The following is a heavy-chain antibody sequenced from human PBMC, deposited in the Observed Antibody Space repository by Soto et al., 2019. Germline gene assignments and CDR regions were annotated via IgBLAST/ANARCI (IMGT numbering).Heavy chain of an antibody. D-gene: IGHD1-20*01. CDR3: ARSPGITGTRASQYAIDV. J-gene: IGHJ6*02. CDR1: GDTFNTFA. Sequence: QVQLVQSGAEVKKPGSSVRVSCKASGDTFNTFAISWVRQAPGQGLEWMGGIIPIFGTPDYAQQFQGRVTISADESTSTAYLELRNLRSENTGVYYCARSPGITGTRASQYAIDVWGQGTTVTVSS. CDR2: IIPIFGTP. V-gene: IGHV1-69*01.